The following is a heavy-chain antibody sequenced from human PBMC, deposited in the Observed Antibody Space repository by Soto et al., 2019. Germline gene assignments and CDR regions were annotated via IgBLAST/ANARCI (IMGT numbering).Heavy chain of an antibody. CDR3: ARGRHYYDSSGYYYGYFDY. D-gene: IGHD3-22*01. V-gene: IGHV1-69*13. CDR1: GGTFSSYA. CDR2: IIPIFGTA. Sequence: VASVKVSCKASGGTFSSYAISWVRQAPGQGLEWMGGIIPIFGTANYAQKFQGRVTITADESTSTAYMELSSLRSEDTAVYYCARGRHYYDSSGYYYGYFDYWGQGTLVTVSS. J-gene: IGHJ4*02.